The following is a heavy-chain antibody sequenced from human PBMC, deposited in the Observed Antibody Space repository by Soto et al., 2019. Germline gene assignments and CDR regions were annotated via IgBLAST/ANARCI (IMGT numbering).Heavy chain of an antibody. CDR3: ARDGSGYYYGVGVAFDI. D-gene: IGHD3-22*01. J-gene: IGHJ3*02. CDR1: GGSISSYY. CDR2: INPRGSP. V-gene: IGHV4-4*07. Sequence: SETLSLTCTVSGGSISSYYWSWIRQPPGKGLEWIGRINPRGSPNYNPSLKSRVTMSVDTSKNQFSLKLSSVTATDTAVYYCARDGSGYYYGVGVAFDIWGQGTMVTVSS.